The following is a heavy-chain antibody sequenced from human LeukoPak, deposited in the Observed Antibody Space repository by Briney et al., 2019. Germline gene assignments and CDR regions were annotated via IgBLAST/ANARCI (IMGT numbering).Heavy chain of an antibody. CDR1: GGSFSGYY. J-gene: IGHJ4*02. Sequence: SETLSLTCAVYGGSFSGYYWSWLRQPPGKGLEWIGEINHSGSTNYNPSLKSRVTISVDTSKNQFSLKLSSVTAADTAVYYCARGPFYCCNGVCYGASPLYFDYWGQGTLVTVSS. CDR3: ARGPFYCCNGVCYGASPLYFDY. D-gene: IGHD2-8*01. V-gene: IGHV4-34*01. CDR2: INHSGST.